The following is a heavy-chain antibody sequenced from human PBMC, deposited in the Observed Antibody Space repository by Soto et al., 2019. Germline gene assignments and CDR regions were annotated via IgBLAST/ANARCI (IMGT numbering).Heavy chain of an antibody. V-gene: IGHV4-31*03. CDR2: IYYNGTT. CDR1: GGSIRSPNFS. D-gene: IGHD3-10*01. CDR3: ATVWFGESQH. Sequence: SETLSLTCTVIGGSIRSPNFSWSWIRQHPGKGPEWIGNIYYNGTTTYSPSLESRLTISLDPSKNQFSLTLKSVTAADTAVYYCATVWFGESQHWGQGTLVTVSS. J-gene: IGHJ1*01.